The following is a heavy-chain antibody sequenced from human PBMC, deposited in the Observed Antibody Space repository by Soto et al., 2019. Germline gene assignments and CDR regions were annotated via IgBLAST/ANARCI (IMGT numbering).Heavy chain of an antibody. CDR1: GYTFTSYD. V-gene: IGHV1-8*01. Sequence: ASVKVSCKASGYTFTSYDINWVRQATGQGLEWMGWMNPNSGNTGYAQKFQGRVTMTRNTSISTAYMELSSLGSEDTAVYYCARGKDDYIWGSYREDVWGKGTTVTVSS. CDR3: ARGKDDYIWGSYREDV. J-gene: IGHJ6*04. D-gene: IGHD3-16*02. CDR2: MNPNSGNT.